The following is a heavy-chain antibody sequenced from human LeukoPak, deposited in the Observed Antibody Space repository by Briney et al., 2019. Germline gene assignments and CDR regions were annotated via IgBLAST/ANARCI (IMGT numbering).Heavy chain of an antibody. J-gene: IGHJ4*02. V-gene: IGHV3-11*04. CDR3: ARARGYSYGYFDY. D-gene: IGHD5-18*01. CDR2: ISSSGSTI. CDR1: GFTFSDYY. Sequence: GGSLRLSCAASGFTFSDYYMSWIRQAPGKGLEWVSYISSSGSTIYYADSVKGRFTISRDNSKNTLYLQMNSLRAEDTAVYYCARARGYSYGYFDYWGQGTLVTVSS.